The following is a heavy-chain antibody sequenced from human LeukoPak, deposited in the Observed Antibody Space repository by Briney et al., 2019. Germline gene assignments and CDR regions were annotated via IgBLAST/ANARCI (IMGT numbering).Heavy chain of an antibody. V-gene: IGHV2-5*02. CDR1: GFSLNTVGVG. J-gene: IGHJ4*02. D-gene: IGHD3-10*01. CDR3: PHFPPMIRGVIANIYFDP. CDR2: IYWDDDK. Sequence: SGPTLVNPTQTLTLTCAFSGFSLNTVGVGVAWIRQPPGKALEWLALIYWDDDKRCNPSLKSRLTITKDTSGNQVVLTLTNVDPVNTPTYYCPHFPPMIRGVIANIYFDPGGQGTLAPASS.